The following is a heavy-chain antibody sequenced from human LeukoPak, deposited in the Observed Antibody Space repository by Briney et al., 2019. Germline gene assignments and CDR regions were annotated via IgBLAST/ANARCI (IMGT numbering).Heavy chain of an antibody. D-gene: IGHD6-13*01. CDR3: ARDDVAAAGIFDY. CDR1: GGSISSYY. CDR2: IYYSGST. V-gene: IGHV4-59*01. Sequence: SETLSLTCTVSGGSISSYYWSWIRQPPGKGLEWIGYIYYSGSTNYNPSLKSRVTISVDTSKNQFSLKLRSVTAADTAVYYCARDDVAAAGIFDYWGQGTLVTVSS. J-gene: IGHJ4*02.